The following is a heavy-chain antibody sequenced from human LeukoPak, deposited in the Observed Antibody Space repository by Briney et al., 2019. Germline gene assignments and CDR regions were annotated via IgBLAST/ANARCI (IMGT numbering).Heavy chain of an antibody. V-gene: IGHV4-59*12. CDR3: ARVTGYVIEDNFDH. CDR1: GGSISSYY. D-gene: IGHD2-15*01. Sequence: SEILSLTCTVSGGSISSYYWSWIRQPPGKGLEWIGYIYYSGSTNYNPSLKSRVTISVDTSKNQFSLKLSSVTAADTAVYYCARVTGYVIEDNFDHWGQGTLVTVSS. CDR2: IYYSGST. J-gene: IGHJ4*02.